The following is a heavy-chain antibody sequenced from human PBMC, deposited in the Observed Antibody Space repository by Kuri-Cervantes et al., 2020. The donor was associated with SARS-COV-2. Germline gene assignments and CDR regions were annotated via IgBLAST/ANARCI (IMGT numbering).Heavy chain of an antibody. V-gene: IGHV1-2*04. CDR1: VYTFIDYY. CDR2: INPNSGGT. D-gene: IGHD3-10*01. CDR3: ARGMVRGLIQYYYYGMDV. J-gene: IGHJ6*02. Sequence: SVKVSCKASVYTFIDYYMYWVRQAPGQGLEWMGWINPNSGGTNYAQKFQGWVTMTRDTSISTAYMELSRLRSDDTAVYYCARGMVRGLIQYYYYGMDVWGQGTTVTVSS.